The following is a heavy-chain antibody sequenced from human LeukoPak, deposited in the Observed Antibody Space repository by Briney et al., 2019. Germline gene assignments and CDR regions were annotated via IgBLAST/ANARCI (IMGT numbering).Heavy chain of an antibody. J-gene: IGHJ4*02. CDR2: ISDDGRTK. D-gene: IGHD1-26*01. Sequence: PGRSLILSCAASGLTFSNFGIHWVRQAPGKGLEWVAVISDDGRTKYYAASVEGRFTISRDNSRNTLYLQMNSLRVEDTAVYYCARVGESYYGGRTLDYWGQGTLVTVSS. CDR3: ARVGESYYGGRTLDY. V-gene: IGHV3-30*03. CDR1: GLTFSNFG.